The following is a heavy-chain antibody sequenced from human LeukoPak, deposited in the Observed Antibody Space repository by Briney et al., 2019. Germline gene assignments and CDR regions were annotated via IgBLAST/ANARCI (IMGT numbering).Heavy chain of an antibody. D-gene: IGHD3-10*01. CDR2: IRWNSGSI. CDR3: ASFASTEFGELLYTRVEDAFDI. Sequence: GGSLRLSCAASGFTFDDYAMHWVRQAPGKGLEWVSGIRWNSGSIGYADSVKGRFTISRDNAKNSLYLQMNSLRSEDTAVYYCASFASTEFGELLYTRVEDAFDIWGQGTMVTVSS. CDR1: GFTFDDYA. J-gene: IGHJ3*02. V-gene: IGHV3-9*01.